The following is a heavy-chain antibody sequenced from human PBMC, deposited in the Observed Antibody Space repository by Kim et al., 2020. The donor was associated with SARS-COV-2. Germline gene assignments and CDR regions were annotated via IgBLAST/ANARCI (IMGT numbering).Heavy chain of an antibody. D-gene: IGHD3-16*02. CDR2: INHSGST. CDR3: ARDGPLPDYDYMWGSYRGDYFQH. V-gene: IGHV4-34*01. J-gene: IGHJ1*01. CDR1: GGSFSKYY. Sequence: SETLSLTCGVYGGSFSKYYWSWIRQPPGKGLEWIGEINHSGSTNYNPSLKSRVTISLDMSKNRFSLKLSSVTAADTAVYYCARDGPLPDYDYMWGSYRGDYFQHWGQGTLVTVSS.